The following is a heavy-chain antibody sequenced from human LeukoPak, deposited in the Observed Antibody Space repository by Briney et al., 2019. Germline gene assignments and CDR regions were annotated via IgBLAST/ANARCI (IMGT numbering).Heavy chain of an antibody. D-gene: IGHD2-15*01. Sequence: GGSLRLSCTASGFTFGDYAMSWVRQAPGKGLEWVGFIRSKAYGGTTEYAASVKGRFTISRDDSKSIAYLQMNSLKTEDTAVYYCTRDGGYCSGGSCYLYWGQGTLVTASS. CDR2: IRSKAYGGTT. V-gene: IGHV3-49*04. CDR1: GFTFGDYA. CDR3: TRDGGYCSGGSCYLY. J-gene: IGHJ4*02.